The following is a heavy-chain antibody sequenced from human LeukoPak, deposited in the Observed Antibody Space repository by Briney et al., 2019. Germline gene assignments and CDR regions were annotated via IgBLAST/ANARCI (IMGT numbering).Heavy chain of an antibody. CDR3: ASAAGAYDN. J-gene: IGHJ4*02. CDR2: IWSDGSIK. CDR1: GLSFSDYG. Sequence: GGSLRLSCAASGLSFSDYGMHWVRQAPGKGLEWVAVIWSDGSIKYYADSVKGRFTISRDNSRETLDLQMNGLRAEDTAVYYCASAAGAYDNWGQGTLVTVSS. D-gene: IGHD6-13*01. V-gene: IGHV3-33*01.